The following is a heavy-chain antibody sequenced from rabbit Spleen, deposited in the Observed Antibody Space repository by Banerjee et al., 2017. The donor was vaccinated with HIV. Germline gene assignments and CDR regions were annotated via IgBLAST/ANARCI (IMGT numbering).Heavy chain of an antibody. D-gene: IGHD2-1*01. V-gene: IGHV1S45*01. CDR1: GFSFSNKAV. J-gene: IGHJ4*01. CDR2: INADSSGST. Sequence: QEQLVESGGGLVKPEGSLKLSCTASGFSFSNKAVMCWVRQAPGKGLEWIACINADSSGSTYYASWAKGRFTISKTSSTTVTLQMTRLTAADTATYFCARANYDDYGHNLWGPGTLVTVS. CDR3: ARANYDDYGHNL.